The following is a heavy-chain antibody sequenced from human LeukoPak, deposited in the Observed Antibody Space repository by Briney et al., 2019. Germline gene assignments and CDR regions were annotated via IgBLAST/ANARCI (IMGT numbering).Heavy chain of an antibody. CDR3: ANIVGATRHAFDI. V-gene: IGHV1-2*02. CDR1: GYTFTGYY. J-gene: IGHJ3*02. CDR2: LNPNSGGT. D-gene: IGHD1-26*01. Sequence: ASVKVSCKASGYTFTGYYMHWVRPAPGQGLEWMGWLNPNSGGTNYAQKFQGRVTMTRDTSISTAYMELSRLRSDDTAVYYGANIVGATRHAFDIWGQGTIVTVSS.